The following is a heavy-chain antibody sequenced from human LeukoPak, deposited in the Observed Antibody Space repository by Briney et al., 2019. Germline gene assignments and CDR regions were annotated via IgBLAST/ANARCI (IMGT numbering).Heavy chain of an antibody. V-gene: IGHV3-9*01. Sequence: GGSLRLSCTVSGFTVSSNSMSWVRQAPGKGLEWVSGISWNSGSIGYADSVKGRLTISRDNAKDSLYLQMNSLRAEDTALYYCAKDLDVDIVATSPFDYWGQGTLVTVSS. CDR3: AKDLDVDIVATSPFDY. J-gene: IGHJ4*02. D-gene: IGHD5-12*01. CDR2: ISWNSGSI. CDR1: GFTVSSNS.